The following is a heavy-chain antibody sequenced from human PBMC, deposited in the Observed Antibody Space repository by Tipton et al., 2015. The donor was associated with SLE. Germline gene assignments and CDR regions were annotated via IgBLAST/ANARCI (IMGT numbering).Heavy chain of an antibody. CDR1: GGSISSSSYY. Sequence: TLSLTCTVSGGSISSSSYYWGWIRQPPGKGLEWIGSIYTSGSTNYNPSLKSRVTMSVDTSKNQFSLKLSSVTAADTAVYYCARDPGYQYYYGMDVWGQGTTVPVSS. J-gene: IGHJ6*02. CDR2: IYTSGST. CDR3: ARDPGYQYYYGMDV. V-gene: IGHV4-39*07.